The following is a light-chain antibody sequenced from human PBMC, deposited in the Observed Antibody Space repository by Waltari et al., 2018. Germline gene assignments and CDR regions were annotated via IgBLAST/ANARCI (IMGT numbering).Light chain of an antibody. CDR3: QQRNTWPLT. CDR1: QSVSGY. CDR2: ATS. Sequence: EIVFTQSPATVSLSPGERATLSCRASQSVSGYLAWYQQNPGQAPRPLLYATSNRATGIPARFSGSGSGTDFTLTISSREPEDFAVYYCQQRNTWPLTFGGGTKVEIK. J-gene: IGKJ4*01. V-gene: IGKV3-11*01.